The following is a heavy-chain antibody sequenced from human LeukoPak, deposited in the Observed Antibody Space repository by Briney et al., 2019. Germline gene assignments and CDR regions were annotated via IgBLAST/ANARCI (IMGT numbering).Heavy chain of an antibody. Sequence: SETLSLTCTVSGGSISRHYWSWIRQPPGKGLEWIGYIYYSGSTNYNPSLKSRVTISVDTSKNQFSLKLSSMTAADTAVYYCARVVSGSGYDFDWGQGTLVTVSS. CDR1: GGSISRHY. D-gene: IGHD5-12*01. CDR2: IYYSGST. J-gene: IGHJ4*02. CDR3: ARVVSGSGYDFD. V-gene: IGHV4-59*11.